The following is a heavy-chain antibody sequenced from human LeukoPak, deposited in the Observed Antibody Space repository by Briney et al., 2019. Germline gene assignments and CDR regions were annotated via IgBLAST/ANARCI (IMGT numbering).Heavy chain of an antibody. CDR2: INPNSGGT. D-gene: IGHD4/OR15-4a*01. V-gene: IGHV1-2*02. J-gene: IGHJ4*02. CDR3: ARRAGAYSHPYDY. CDR1: GYTFTIYY. Sequence: ASVKVSCKASGYTFTIYYMHWVRQAPGQGLEWMGWINPNSGGTNYAQKFQGRVTMTRDTSISTAYMELSRLRSDDTAVYYCARRAGAYSHPYDYWGQGTLVTVSS.